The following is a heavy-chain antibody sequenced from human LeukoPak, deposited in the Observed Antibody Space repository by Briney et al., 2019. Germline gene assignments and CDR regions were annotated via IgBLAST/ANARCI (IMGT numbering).Heavy chain of an antibody. J-gene: IGHJ3*02. Sequence: PSETLSLTCGVSGASVSSIGYSWSWIRQPPGRGLEWIGYIYQSGSTSYNPSLQSRVTISIDRSKNQFSLKLSSVTAADTAVYYCAKRPKMITMVRGGKNDAFDIWGQGTMVTVSS. D-gene: IGHD3-10*01. CDR1: GASVSSIGYS. V-gene: IGHV4-30-2*01. CDR2: IYQSGST. CDR3: AKRPKMITMVRGGKNDAFDI.